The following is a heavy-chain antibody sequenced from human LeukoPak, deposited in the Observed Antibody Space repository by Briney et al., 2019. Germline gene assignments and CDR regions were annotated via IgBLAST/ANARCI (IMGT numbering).Heavy chain of an antibody. Sequence: SETLSLTCAVYGGSFSGYYWSWIRQPPGKGLEWIGEINHSGSTNYNPSLKSRVTISVDTSKNQFSLKLSSVTAADTAVYYCARGGEQQLVPFDYWGQGTLVTVPS. CDR3: ARGGEQQLVPFDY. V-gene: IGHV4-34*01. J-gene: IGHJ4*02. CDR2: INHSGST. CDR1: GGSFSGYY. D-gene: IGHD6-13*01.